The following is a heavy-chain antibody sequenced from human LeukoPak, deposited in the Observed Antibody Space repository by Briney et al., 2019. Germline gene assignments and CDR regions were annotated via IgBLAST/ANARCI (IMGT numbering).Heavy chain of an antibody. CDR3: ARSPTSSSSPPLPYYYYGMDV. CDR1: GYTFTGYY. CDR2: INPNSGAT. Sequence: ASVKVSCKASGYTFTGYYMHWVRQAPGQGLEWMGWINPNSGATNYAQRFQGRVTMTRDKSMSTAYMELSRLRSDDTAVYYSARSPTSSSSPPLPYYYYGMDVWGQGTTVTVSS. V-gene: IGHV1-2*02. J-gene: IGHJ6*02. D-gene: IGHD6-6*01.